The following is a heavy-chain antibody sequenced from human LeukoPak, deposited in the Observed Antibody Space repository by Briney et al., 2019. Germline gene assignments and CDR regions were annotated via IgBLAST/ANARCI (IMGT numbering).Heavy chain of an antibody. Sequence: ASVKLSCKASGYTLTVYYMHWVRQAPGHRLKWMGWINPNSGGTNYAQKLQGRVTMTRDTSISTAYMELTRLRSDDTAVYYCARGVLIVVPAAIPTHPWGQGTLVTVSS. CDR3: ARGVLIVVPAAIPTHP. J-gene: IGHJ5*02. CDR2: INPNSGGT. V-gene: IGHV1-2*02. CDR1: GYTLTVYY. D-gene: IGHD2-2*01.